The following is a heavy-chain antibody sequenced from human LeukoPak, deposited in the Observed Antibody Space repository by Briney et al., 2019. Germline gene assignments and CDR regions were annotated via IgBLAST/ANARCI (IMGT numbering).Heavy chain of an antibody. V-gene: IGHV5-51*01. Sequence: GESLKISYKGSGYSFTSYWIGWVRQMPGKGLEWMGIIYPGDSDTRYSPSFQGQVTISADKSISTAYLQWSSLKASDTAMYYCARRGRGFGILTGYYIFDYWGQGTLVTVSS. D-gene: IGHD3-9*01. CDR1: GYSFTSYW. CDR2: IYPGDSDT. CDR3: ARRGRGFGILTGYYIFDY. J-gene: IGHJ4*02.